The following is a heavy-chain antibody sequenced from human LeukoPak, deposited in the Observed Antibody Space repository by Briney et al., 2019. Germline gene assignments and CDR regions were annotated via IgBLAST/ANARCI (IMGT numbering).Heavy chain of an antibody. Sequence: GGSLRLSCAASGFTFDDYAMHWVRQAPGKGLEWVSGITWNSDNIEYADSVKGRFTISRDNAENSLYLQMNSLRVEDTAVYYCVREGGSDWYSGWFDPWGQGTLVTVSS. J-gene: IGHJ5*02. CDR3: VREGGSDWYSGWFDP. D-gene: IGHD6-19*01. CDR1: GFTFDDYA. CDR2: ITWNSDNI. V-gene: IGHV3-9*01.